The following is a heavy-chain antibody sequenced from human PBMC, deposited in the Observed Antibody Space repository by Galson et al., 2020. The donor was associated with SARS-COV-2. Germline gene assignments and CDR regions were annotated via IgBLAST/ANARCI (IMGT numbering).Heavy chain of an antibody. J-gene: IGHJ1*01. CDR3: ARWASEDSSGYYYYFQH. CDR2: IWYDGSNK. Sequence: GGSLRLSCAASGFTFSSYGMHWVRQAPGKGLEWVVVIWYDGSNKYYADSVKGRFTISRDNSKNTLYLQMNSLRAEDTAVYYCARWASEDSSGYYYYFQHWGQGTLVTVSS. CDR1: GFTFSSYG. D-gene: IGHD3-22*01. V-gene: IGHV3-33*01.